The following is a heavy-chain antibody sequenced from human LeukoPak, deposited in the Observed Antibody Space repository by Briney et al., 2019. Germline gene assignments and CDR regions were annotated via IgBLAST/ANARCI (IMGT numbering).Heavy chain of an antibody. J-gene: IGHJ4*02. CDR2: INHSGST. D-gene: IGHD3-16*02. CDR3: ARDYRGTYPPGYFDY. V-gene: IGHV4-34*01. Sequence: SETLSLTCAVYGGSLSGYYWSWIRQPPGKGLEWIGEINHSGSTNYNPSLKSRVTISVDTSKNQFSLNLSSLTAADTAVYYCARDYRGTYPPGYFDYWGQGTLVTVSS. CDR1: GGSLSGYY.